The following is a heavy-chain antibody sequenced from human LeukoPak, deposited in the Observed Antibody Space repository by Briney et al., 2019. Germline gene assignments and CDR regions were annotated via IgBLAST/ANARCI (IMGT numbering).Heavy chain of an antibody. D-gene: IGHD3-3*01. J-gene: IGHJ4*02. CDR1: GGSTSNYF. CDR3: ARDPEGHGYYFDY. V-gene: IGHV4-4*07. CDR2: IHTSGST. Sequence: SETLSLTCTDSGGSTSNYFCTWLRQSAGKGLGWIGRIHTSGSTNYNPSLKSRVSMSVDTSKNQFSLKLSSVTAADTAVYYCARDPEGHGYYFDYWGQGALVTVSS.